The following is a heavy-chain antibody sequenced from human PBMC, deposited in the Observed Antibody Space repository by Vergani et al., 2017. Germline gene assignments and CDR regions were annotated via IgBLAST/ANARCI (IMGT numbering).Heavy chain of an antibody. CDR3: ARGYYYDSSGYYYLDS. Sequence: QVQLQQWGAGLLKPSETLSLTCAVYGGSFSGYYWSWIRQPPGKGLERIGEINHSGSTNYNPSLKSRVTISVDTSKNQFSLKLSSVTAADTAVYYCARGYYYDSSGYYYLDSWGQGTLVTVSS. V-gene: IGHV4-34*01. D-gene: IGHD3-22*01. J-gene: IGHJ4*02. CDR2: INHSGST. CDR1: GGSFSGYY.